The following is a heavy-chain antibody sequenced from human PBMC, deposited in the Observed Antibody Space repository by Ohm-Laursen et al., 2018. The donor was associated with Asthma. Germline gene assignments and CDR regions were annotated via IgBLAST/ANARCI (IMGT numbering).Heavy chain of an antibody. Sequence: TLSLTCTVSGGSISSGDYYWSWIRQHPGKGLEWIGYIYYSGSTYYNPSLKSRVTISVDTSKNQFSLKLSSVTAADTAVYYCAADTHRGAVVTPYYYYYGMDVWGQGTTVTVSS. CDR3: AADTHRGAVVTPYYYYYGMDV. J-gene: IGHJ6*02. D-gene: IGHD4-23*01. CDR2: IYYSGST. V-gene: IGHV4-31*03. CDR1: GGSISSGDYY.